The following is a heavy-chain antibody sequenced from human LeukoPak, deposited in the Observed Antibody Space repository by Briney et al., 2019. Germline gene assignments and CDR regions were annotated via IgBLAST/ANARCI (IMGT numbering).Heavy chain of an antibody. Sequence: SETLSLTCAVSGGSISSSNWWSWVRQPPGKGLEWIGEIYHSGSTNYNPSLKSRVTISVDKSKNQFSLKLSSVTAADTAVYYCARGSSPVAGGFDYWGQGTLVTVSS. D-gene: IGHD6-19*01. CDR3: ARGSSPVAGGFDY. V-gene: IGHV4-4*02. J-gene: IGHJ4*02. CDR1: GGSISSSNW. CDR2: IYHSGST.